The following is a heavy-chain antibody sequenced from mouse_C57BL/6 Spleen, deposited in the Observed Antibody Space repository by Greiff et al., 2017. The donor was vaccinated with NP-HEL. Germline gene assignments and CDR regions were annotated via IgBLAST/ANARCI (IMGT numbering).Heavy chain of an antibody. CDR3: ARRAAQATGLDY. J-gene: IGHJ2*01. D-gene: IGHD3-2*02. V-gene: IGHV1-55*01. CDR1: GYTFTSYW. Sequence: QVQLQQPGAELVKPGASVKMSCKASGYTFTSYWITWVKQRPGQGLEWIGDIYPGSGSTNYNEKFKSKATLTVDTSSSTAYMQLSSLTSEDSAVYYCARRAAQATGLDYWGQGTTLTVSS. CDR2: IYPGSGST.